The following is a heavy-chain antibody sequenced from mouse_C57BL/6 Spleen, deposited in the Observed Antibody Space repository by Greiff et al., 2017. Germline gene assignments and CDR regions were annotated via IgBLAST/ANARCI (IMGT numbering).Heavy chain of an antibody. CDR3: AGAYYSNYFDY. CDR2: INPYNGGT. D-gene: IGHD2-5*01. CDR1: GYTFTDYY. V-gene: IGHV1-19*01. Sequence: EVQLQQSGPVLVKPGASVKMSCKASGYTFTDYYMNWVKQSHGKSLEWIGVINPYNGGTSYNQKFKGKATLTVDKSSSTAYMELNSQTSEIAAVYYCAGAYYSNYFDYWGQGTTLTVSS. J-gene: IGHJ2*01.